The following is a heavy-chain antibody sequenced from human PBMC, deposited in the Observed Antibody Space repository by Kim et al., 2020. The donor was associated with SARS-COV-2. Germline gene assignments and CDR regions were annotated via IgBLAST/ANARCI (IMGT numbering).Heavy chain of an antibody. CDR1: GFTFSSYA. V-gene: IGHV3-23*01. J-gene: IGHJ5*01. CDR2: IIDSGGST. D-gene: IGHD6-19*01. CDR3: AKSTQYSSGWFDY. Sequence: GGSLRLSCAASGFTFSSYAMSWVRQAPGKGLEWVSGIIDSGGSTYYADSVKGRFTISRDNSKNTLYLEMNSLRAEDTALYYCAKSTQYSSGWFDYWGQGTLVTVSS.